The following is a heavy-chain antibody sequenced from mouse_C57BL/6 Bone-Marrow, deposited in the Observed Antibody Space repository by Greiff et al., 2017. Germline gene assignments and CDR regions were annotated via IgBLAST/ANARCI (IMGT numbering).Heavy chain of an antibody. CDR1: GYAFSSSW. D-gene: IGHD1-1*01. Sequence: QVQLQQSGPELVKPGASVKISCKASGYAFSSSWMNWVKQRPGKGLEWIGRIYPGDGVTNYNGKFKGKATLTADKSSSTAYMQLSSLTSEDSAVYFCARSGVTTVAWFDYWGQGTTLTVSS. V-gene: IGHV1-82*01. J-gene: IGHJ2*01. CDR2: IYPGDGVT. CDR3: ARSGVTTVAWFDY.